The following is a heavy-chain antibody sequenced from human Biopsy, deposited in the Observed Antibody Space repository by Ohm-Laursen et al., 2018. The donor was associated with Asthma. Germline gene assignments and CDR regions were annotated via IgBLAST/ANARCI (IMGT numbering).Heavy chain of an antibody. CDR3: ARGKTWGRSYYFDY. Sequence: SLRLSCAASGFTFRNFGMHWVRQAPGKGLEWVALISSDVREWYADSVKGRFTISRDNSKNTLDLQMNSLRGDDTAVYYCARGKTWGRSYYFDYWGQGALVTVSS. V-gene: IGHV3-30*03. J-gene: IGHJ4*02. D-gene: IGHD6-6*01. CDR2: ISSDVRE. CDR1: GFTFRNFG.